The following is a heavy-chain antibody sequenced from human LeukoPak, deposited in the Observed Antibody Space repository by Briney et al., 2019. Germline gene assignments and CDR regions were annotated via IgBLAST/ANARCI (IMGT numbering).Heavy chain of an antibody. D-gene: IGHD6-19*01. CDR2: IHTSGSGGTT. V-gene: IGHV3-66*01. CDR3: ARASQWLAFDS. CDR1: GFTVSSNC. Sequence: PGGSLRLSCAASGFTVSSNCMNWVRQAPGKGLEWVSVIHTSGSGGTTYYADSVKGRFTISRDNSKNTLYLQMDSLRAGDTAVYYCARASQWLAFDSWGQGTLVTVSS. J-gene: IGHJ4*02.